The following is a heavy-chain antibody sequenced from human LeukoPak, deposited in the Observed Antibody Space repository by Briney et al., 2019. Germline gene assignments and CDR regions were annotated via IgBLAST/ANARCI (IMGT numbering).Heavy chain of an antibody. Sequence: SETLSLTCTVSGGSISSYYWSWIRQPPGKGLEWIGYIYYSGSTNYNPSLKSRVTISVDTSKNQFSLKLSSVTAADTAVYYCARGARFDSGNYYYYYYMDVWGKGTTVTISS. V-gene: IGHV4-59*01. CDR2: IYYSGST. CDR3: ARGARFDSGNYYYYYYMDV. CDR1: GGSISSYY. J-gene: IGHJ6*03. D-gene: IGHD3-10*01.